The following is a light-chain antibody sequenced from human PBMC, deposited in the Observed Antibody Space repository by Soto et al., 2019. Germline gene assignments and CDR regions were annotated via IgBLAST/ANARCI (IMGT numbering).Light chain of an antibody. CDR3: QQDYNSPPLT. Sequence: PGERVTLSCRASQSVSSWYLTWYQQKPGQAPRLLIYGASTRAASIPARFSGSGSGTDFTLTISSLQPEDFAVYYCQQDYNSPPLTFGGGTKVEIK. CDR1: QSVSSWY. J-gene: IGKJ4*01. V-gene: IGKV3D-7*01. CDR2: GAS.